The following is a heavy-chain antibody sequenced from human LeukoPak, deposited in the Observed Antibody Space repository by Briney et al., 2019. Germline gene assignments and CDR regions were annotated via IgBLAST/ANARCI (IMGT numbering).Heavy chain of an antibody. J-gene: IGHJ4*02. CDR2: ISPSGGGA. Sequence: ASVKVSCKASGYTFTSYYMHWVRQAPGQGLEWMGVISPSGGGATYEQKFQGRVAMTTGMSTTVYMELRSLRSVDTAMYYCARSPPGYYYFDYWGQGTLVTVSS. D-gene: IGHD6-25*01. CDR3: ARSPPGYYYFDY. CDR1: GYTFTSYY. V-gene: IGHV1-46*01.